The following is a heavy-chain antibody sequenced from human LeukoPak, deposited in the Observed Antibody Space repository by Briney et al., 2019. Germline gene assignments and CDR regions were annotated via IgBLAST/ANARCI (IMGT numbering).Heavy chain of an antibody. Sequence: GGSLRLSCAASGFIFNNYAMSWVRQAAGKGLEWVSSLSSSGDTTYYSDSVKGRFTISRDNSKSTVYLEMNSLRAEDTAVYFCVKDLYGSFDPWGQGTLVTVSS. V-gene: IGHV3-23*01. CDR3: VKDLYGSFDP. CDR2: LSSSGDTT. J-gene: IGHJ5*02. CDR1: GFIFNNYA. D-gene: IGHD3-10*01.